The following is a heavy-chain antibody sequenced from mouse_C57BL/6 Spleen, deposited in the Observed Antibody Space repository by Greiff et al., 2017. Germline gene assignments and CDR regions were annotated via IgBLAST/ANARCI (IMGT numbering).Heavy chain of an antibody. CDR2: ISDGGGYT. D-gene: IGHD1-1*01. J-gene: IGHJ3*01. Sequence: EVMLLESGGGLVKPGASLKLSCAASGFNFSSYAMSWVRQTPEKRLEWVGTISDGGGYTYYPDNVKGRFTISRDNSYNNLYLQLSHLRSEDTALYYCACHRYDGSSPSFDYWGQGTLGTVSA. CDR3: ACHRYDGSSPSFDY. V-gene: IGHV5-4*03. CDR1: GFNFSSYA.